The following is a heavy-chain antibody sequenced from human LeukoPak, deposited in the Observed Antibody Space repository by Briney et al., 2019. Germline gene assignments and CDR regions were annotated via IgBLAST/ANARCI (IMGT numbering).Heavy chain of an antibody. D-gene: IGHD4-17*01. V-gene: IGHV3-9*01. Sequence: GGSLRLSCAASGFTFDDHAMHWVRHAPGKGLEWVSGIRWNSGSIVYADYVKGRFTISRDNAKNSLYLQMDSLRAEDTALYYCAKGGATVTTGRDWFDPWGQGTLVTVSS. J-gene: IGHJ5*02. CDR1: GFTFDDHA. CDR3: AKGGATVTTGRDWFDP. CDR2: IRWNSGSI.